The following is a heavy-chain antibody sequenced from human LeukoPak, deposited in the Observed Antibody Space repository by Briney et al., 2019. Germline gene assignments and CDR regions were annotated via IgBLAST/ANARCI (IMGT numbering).Heavy chain of an antibody. CDR1: GGSISSYY. V-gene: IGHV4-4*07. CDR2: IYTSGST. J-gene: IGHJ6*03. CDR3: AREEQLVRGSYHYYCYMDV. Sequence: MPSETLSLTCTVSGGSISSYYWSWIRQPAGKGLEWIGRIYTSGSTNYNPSLKSRVTMSVDTSKNQFSLKLSSVTAADTAVYYCAREEQLVRGSYHYYCYMDVWGKGTTVTVSS. D-gene: IGHD6-13*01.